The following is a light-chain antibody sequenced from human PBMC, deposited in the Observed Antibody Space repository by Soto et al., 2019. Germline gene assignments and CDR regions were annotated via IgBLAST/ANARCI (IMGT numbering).Light chain of an antibody. Sequence: QSVLTQPTSVSGAPGQRVTISCTGSSSNLGAGYDVHWYQQVPGTAPKFLIYVSSNRPSGVPDRFSGSRSGTSAFLAISGLQAEDEADYYCQSYDKSLSGVVFGGGTQLTVL. CDR1: SSNLGAGYD. CDR2: VSS. V-gene: IGLV1-40*01. J-gene: IGLJ2*01. CDR3: QSYDKSLSGVV.